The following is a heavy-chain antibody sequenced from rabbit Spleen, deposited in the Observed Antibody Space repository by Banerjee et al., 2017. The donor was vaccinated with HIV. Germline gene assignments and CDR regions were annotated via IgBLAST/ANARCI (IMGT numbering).Heavy chain of an antibody. CDR2: LDTGSSGFT. D-gene: IGHD8-1*01. J-gene: IGHJ6*01. V-gene: IGHV1S45*01. Sequence: QEQLVESGGGLVKPGASLTLTCTASGVSFSFSSYMCWVRQAPGKGLEWIACLDTGSSGFTYFATWAKGRFTCSKTSSTTVTLQMTRLTAADTATYFCARDSGSSFSSYGMDLWGQGTLVTVS. CDR1: GVSFSFSSY. CDR3: ARDSGSSFSSYGMDL.